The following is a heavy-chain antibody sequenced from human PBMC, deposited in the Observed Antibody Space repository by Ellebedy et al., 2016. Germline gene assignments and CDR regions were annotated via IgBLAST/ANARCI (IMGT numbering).Heavy chain of an antibody. J-gene: IGHJ4*02. CDR2: IYPGDSDT. CDR1: GYSFTSYW. CDR3: ARGDSGYDYYFDY. Sequence: ASVKVSCKGSGYSFTSYWIGWVRQMPGKGLEWMGIIYPGDSDTRYSPSFQGQVTISADKSISTAYLQWSSLKASDTAMYYCARGDSGYDYYFDYWGQGTLVTVSS. V-gene: IGHV5-51*01. D-gene: IGHD5-12*01.